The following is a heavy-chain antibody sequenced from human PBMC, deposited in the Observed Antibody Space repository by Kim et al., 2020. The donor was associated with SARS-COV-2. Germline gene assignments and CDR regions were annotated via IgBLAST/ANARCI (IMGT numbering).Heavy chain of an antibody. CDR3: ARDLSTMVRGVRLNYYYYGMDV. CDR2: IYHSGST. J-gene: IGHJ6*02. Sequence: SETLSLTCAVSGGSISSSNWWSWVRQPPGKGLEWIGEIYHSGSTNYNPSLKSRVTISVDKSKNQFSLKLSSVTAADTAVYYCARDLSTMVRGVRLNYYYYGMDVWGQGTTVTVSS. V-gene: IGHV4-4*02. CDR1: GGSISSSNW. D-gene: IGHD3-10*01.